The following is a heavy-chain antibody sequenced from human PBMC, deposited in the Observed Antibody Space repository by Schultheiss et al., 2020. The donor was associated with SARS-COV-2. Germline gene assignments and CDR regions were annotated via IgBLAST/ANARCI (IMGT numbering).Heavy chain of an antibody. CDR3: ARESEGTNWYFDL. J-gene: IGHJ2*01. D-gene: IGHD1-7*01. V-gene: IGHV4-34*01. Sequence: SETLSLTCAVYGGSFSGYYWSWIRQPPGKGLEWIGEVYHGGSTNYNPSLKSRGTISVDTSKNQFSLKLSSVTAADTAVYYCARESEGTNWYFDLWGRGTLVTVSS. CDR1: GGSFSGYY. CDR2: VYHGGST.